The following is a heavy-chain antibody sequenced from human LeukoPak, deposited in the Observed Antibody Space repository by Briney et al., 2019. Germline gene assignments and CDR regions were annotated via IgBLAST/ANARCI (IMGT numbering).Heavy chain of an antibody. CDR3: ARPYYDFWSGTNGAFDI. V-gene: IGHV1-2*02. J-gene: IGHJ3*02. D-gene: IGHD3-3*01. Sequence: ASVKVSCKASGYTFTGYYMHWVRQAPGQGLEWMGWINPNSGGTNYAQKFQGRVTMTRDTSISTAYMELSRLRSDDTAVYYCARPYYDFWSGTNGAFDIWGQGTMVTVSS. CDR2: INPNSGGT. CDR1: GYTFTGYY.